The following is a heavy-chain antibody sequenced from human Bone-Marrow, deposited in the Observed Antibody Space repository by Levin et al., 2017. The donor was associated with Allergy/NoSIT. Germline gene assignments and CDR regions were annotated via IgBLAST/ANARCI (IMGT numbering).Heavy chain of an antibody. CDR2: ITVDGTT. V-gene: IGHV3-23*01. J-gene: IGHJ4*02. Sequence: PGESLKISCAASGFAFDNYAMNWVRQAPGKGPEWVSTITVDGTTYHADSVRGRFTISRDTSRNTLFLQMNNLRAEDTAMYYCAKARLTVRTYSGHFDYWGQGTLVTVSS. CDR3: AKARLTVRTYSGHFDY. CDR1: GFAFDNYA. D-gene: IGHD4-11*01.